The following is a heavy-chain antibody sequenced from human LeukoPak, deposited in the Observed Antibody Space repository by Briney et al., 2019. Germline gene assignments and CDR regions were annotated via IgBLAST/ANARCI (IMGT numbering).Heavy chain of an antibody. V-gene: IGHV1-18*01. D-gene: IGHD3-22*01. J-gene: IGHJ4*02. CDR1: GGTFSSYA. CDR2: ISAYNGNT. CDR3: AREHYDSSGYYRFDY. Sequence: ASVKVSCKASGGTFSSYAISWVRQAPGQGLEWMGWISAYNGNTNYAQKLQGRVTMTTDTSTSTAYMELRSLRSDDTAVYYCAREHYDSSGYYRFDYWGQGTLVTVSS.